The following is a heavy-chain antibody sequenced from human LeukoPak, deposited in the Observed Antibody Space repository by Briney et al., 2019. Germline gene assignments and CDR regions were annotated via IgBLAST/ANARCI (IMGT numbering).Heavy chain of an antibody. CDR1: GDSIRSYY. CDR3: ASHGSSGHDPLT. D-gene: IGHD5-12*01. V-gene: IGHV4-59*08. CDR2: IYYTGST. Sequence: SETLSLTCTVSGDSIRSYYWNWIRRPPGKGLEWIGYIYYTGSTSYNPSLKSRVTISLDTSKSQFSLRLTSVTAADTAVYYCASHGSSGHDPLTWGQGALVTVSS. J-gene: IGHJ4*01.